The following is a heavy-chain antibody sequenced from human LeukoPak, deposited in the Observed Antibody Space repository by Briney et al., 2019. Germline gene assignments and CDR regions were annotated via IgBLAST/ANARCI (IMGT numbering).Heavy chain of an antibody. Sequence: SENLSLNSTVSGGFSCGYYWSWIRQPPGEGLEWRGYTYYRGSTNYNSSLKSRVTISIDKSKNHASLKLSSVNAADTAVYYCARVNINSGYYDIDYLGQGAIVTVSS. J-gene: IGHJ4*02. CDR2: TYYRGST. CDR1: GGFSCGYY. V-gene: IGHV4-59*01. D-gene: IGHD3-22*01. CDR3: ARVNINSGYYDIDY.